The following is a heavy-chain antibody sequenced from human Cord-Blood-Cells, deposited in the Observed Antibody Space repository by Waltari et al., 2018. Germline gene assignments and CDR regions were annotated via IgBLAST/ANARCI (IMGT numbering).Heavy chain of an antibody. V-gene: IGHV3-48*01. Sequence: EVQLVESGGGLVQPGGSLRLSCAASGFTFSSYSMNWVRQAPGKGLEWVSYISSSRSTIYYAGSVKGRFTISRDNAKNSLYLQMNSLRAEDTAVYYCARDQRAGTTGWYFDLWGRGTLVTVSS. CDR2: ISSSRSTI. J-gene: IGHJ2*01. CDR3: ARDQRAGTTGWYFDL. CDR1: GFTFSSYS. D-gene: IGHD1-7*01.